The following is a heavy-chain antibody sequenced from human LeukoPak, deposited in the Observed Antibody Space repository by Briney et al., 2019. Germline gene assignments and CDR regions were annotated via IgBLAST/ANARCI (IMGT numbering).Heavy chain of an antibody. CDR2: IYPGDSDT. CDR1: GYSFTSYW. V-gene: IGHV5-51*01. Sequence: GESLKISCKGSGYSFTSYWIGWVRQMPGKGLEWVGIIYPGDSDTRYSPSFQGQVTISADKSISTAYLQWSSLKASDTAMYYCARDSSGYYSAFDIWGQGTMVTVSS. CDR3: ARDSSGYYSAFDI. J-gene: IGHJ3*02. D-gene: IGHD3-22*01.